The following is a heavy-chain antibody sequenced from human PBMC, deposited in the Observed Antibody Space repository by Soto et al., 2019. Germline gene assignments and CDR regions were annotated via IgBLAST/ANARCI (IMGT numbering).Heavy chain of an antibody. CDR2: IYYSGST. CDR1: GGSISSSSYY. V-gene: IGHV4-39*01. CDR3: ARLPITMVRGVIIYFDY. D-gene: IGHD3-10*01. Sequence: QLQLQESGPGLVKPSETLSLTCTVSGGSISSSSYYWGWIRQPPGKGLEWIGSIYYSGSTYYNPSLKSRVTISVDTSKNQFSLKLSSVTAADTAVYYCARLPITMVRGVIIYFDYWGQGTLVTVSS. J-gene: IGHJ4*02.